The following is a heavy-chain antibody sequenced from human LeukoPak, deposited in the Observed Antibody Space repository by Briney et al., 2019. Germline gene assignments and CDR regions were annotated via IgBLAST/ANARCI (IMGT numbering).Heavy chain of an antibody. CDR3: ARETGYYGSGSGIDY. CDR2: IYTSGST. CDR1: GGSISSYY. J-gene: IGHJ4*02. V-gene: IGHV4-4*07. Sequence: PSETLSLTCTVSGGSISSYYWSWIRQPAGKGLERIGRIYTSGSTNYNPSLKSRVTMSVDTSKNQFSLKLSSATAADTAVYYCARETGYYGSGSGIDYWGQGTLVTVSS. D-gene: IGHD3-10*01.